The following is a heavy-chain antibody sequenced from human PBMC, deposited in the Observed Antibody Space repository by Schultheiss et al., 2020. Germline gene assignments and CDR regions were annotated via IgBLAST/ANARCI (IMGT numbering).Heavy chain of an antibody. CDR1: GGSISSYY. CDR2: IYYSGST. Sequence: SQTLSLTCTVSGGSISSYYWSWIRQPPGKGLEWIGYIYYSGSTNYNPSLKSRVTMSVDTSKNQFSLKLSSVTAADTAVYYCAREPAALDYWGQGTLVTVAS. V-gene: IGHV4-59*12. D-gene: IGHD2-2*01. CDR3: AREPAALDY. J-gene: IGHJ4*02.